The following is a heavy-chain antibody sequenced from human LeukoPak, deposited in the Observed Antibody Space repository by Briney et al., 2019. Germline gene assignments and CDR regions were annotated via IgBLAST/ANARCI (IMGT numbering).Heavy chain of an antibody. CDR1: GFTFSGSA. Sequence: GGSLRLSCAASGFTFSGSAMHWVRQASGKGLEWVGRIRSKANSYATAYAASVKGRFTISRDDPKNTAYLQMNSLKTEDTAVYYCTRLYDFWSGYPDYWGQGTLVTVSS. D-gene: IGHD3-3*01. CDR2: IRSKANSYAT. J-gene: IGHJ4*02. V-gene: IGHV3-73*01. CDR3: TRLYDFWSGYPDY.